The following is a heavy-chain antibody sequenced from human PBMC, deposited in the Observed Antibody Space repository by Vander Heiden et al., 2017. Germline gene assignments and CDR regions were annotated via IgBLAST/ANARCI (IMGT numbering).Heavy chain of an antibody. V-gene: IGHV5-51*01. J-gene: IGHJ3*02. D-gene: IGHD4-17*01. CDR3: ARLLYDYGDYSRGLGAFDI. Sequence: EVQLVQSGAAVKKPGESLKISCKGSGYGFTSYWLGWVRQMRGKGLEWMGIIYPGDSDTRYSPSFQGQVTISADKSISTAYLQWSSLKASDTAMYYCARLLYDYGDYSRGLGAFDIWGQGTMVTVSS. CDR1: GYGFTSYW. CDR2: IYPGDSDT.